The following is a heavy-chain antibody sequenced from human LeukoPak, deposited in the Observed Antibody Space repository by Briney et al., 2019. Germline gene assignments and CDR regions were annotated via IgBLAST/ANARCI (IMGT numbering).Heavy chain of an antibody. J-gene: IGHJ4*02. Sequence: GGSLRLSCAASGFTFSSYGMSWVRQAPGKGLEWVSAISGSGGSTYYADSVKGRFTISRDNSKNTLYLQMNSLRAEDTAVYYCARGLGYSSDFGPFDYWGQGTLVTVSS. D-gene: IGHD6-19*01. CDR3: ARGLGYSSDFGPFDY. CDR2: ISGSGGST. V-gene: IGHV3-23*01. CDR1: GFTFSSYG.